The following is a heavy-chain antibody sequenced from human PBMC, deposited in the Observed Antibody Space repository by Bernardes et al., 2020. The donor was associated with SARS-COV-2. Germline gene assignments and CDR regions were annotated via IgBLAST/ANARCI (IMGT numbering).Heavy chain of an antibody. D-gene: IGHD5-18*01. CDR3: AKDLYSYGHTYYYYYGMDV. J-gene: IGHJ6*02. Sequence: GSLRLSCAASGFTFSSYAMSWVRQAPGKGLEWVSAISCSGGSTYYADSVKGRFTISRDNSKNTLYLQMNSLRAEDTAVYYCAKDLYSYGHTYYYYYGMDVWGQGTTVTVSS. CDR2: ISCSGGST. CDR1: GFTFSSYA. V-gene: IGHV3-23*01.